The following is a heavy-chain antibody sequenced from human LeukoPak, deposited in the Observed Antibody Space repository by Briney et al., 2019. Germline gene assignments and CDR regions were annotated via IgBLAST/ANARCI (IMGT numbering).Heavy chain of an antibody. CDR1: GGSISSSSYY. D-gene: IGHD3-22*01. CDR2: IYYSGST. CDR3: ARGPFNYYDSSGYYKY. J-gene: IGHJ4*02. V-gene: IGHV4-39*01. Sequence: PSETLSLTCTVSGGSISSSSYYWGWIRQPPGKGLEWIGSIYYSGSTYYNPSLKSRVTISVDTSKNQFSLKLSSVTAADTAVYYCARGPFNYYDSSGYYKYWGQGTLVTVSS.